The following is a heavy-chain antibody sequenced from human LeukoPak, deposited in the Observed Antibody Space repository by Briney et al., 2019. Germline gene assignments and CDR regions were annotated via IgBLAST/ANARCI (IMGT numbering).Heavy chain of an antibody. V-gene: IGHV1-2*02. D-gene: IGHD3-16*01. J-gene: IGHJ3*02. CDR2: INPNGGAT. Sequence: ASVKVSCKASEYTFISYYMHWVRQAHGQGPEWMGWINPNGGATSYAQKFQGRVTMTRDTSISTAYMELSRLRSDDTAVYYCARVRLNAFDIWGQGTMVIVSS. CDR1: EYTFISYY. CDR3: ARVRLNAFDI.